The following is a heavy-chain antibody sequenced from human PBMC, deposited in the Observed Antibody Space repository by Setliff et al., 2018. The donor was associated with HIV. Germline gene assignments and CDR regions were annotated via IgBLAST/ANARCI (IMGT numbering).Heavy chain of an antibody. D-gene: IGHD3-22*01. CDR2: ISGRDGRT. CDR1: GFTFSSYG. Sequence: GGSLRLSCAAFGFTFSSYGMSWVRQAPGKGLEWVSTISGRDGRTYYADSVKGRFTISRDNAKNTLYLHMNSLRAEDTSVYHCALVGGITVPPDGFDIWGQGTMVTVSS. J-gene: IGHJ3*02. V-gene: IGHV3-23*01. CDR3: ALVGGITVPPDGFDI.